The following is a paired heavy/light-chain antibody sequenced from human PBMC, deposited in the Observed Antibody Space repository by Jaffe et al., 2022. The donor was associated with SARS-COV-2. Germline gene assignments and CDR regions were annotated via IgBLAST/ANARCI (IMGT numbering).Light chain of an antibody. CDR3: QSADSSTTNWV. J-gene: IGLJ3*02. CDR2: KDS. Sequence: SYELTQPPSVSVSPGQTARITCSGDALPKKYAYWYQQKPGQAPVLVIYKDSERPSGIPERFSGSISGTTVTLTISGVQAEDEADYYCQSADSSTTNWVFGGGTKLTVL. V-gene: IGLV3-25*03. CDR1: ALPKKY.
Heavy chain of an antibody. V-gene: IGHV7-4-1*02. D-gene: IGHD3-9*01. CDR3: AREKDVLTEYAPQNWSDP. CDR1: GYTFTSYA. Sequence: QGQLVQSGSELKKPGASVKVSCKASGYTFTSYAMNWVRQAPGQGLEWMGWINTNTGNPTYAQGFTGRFVFSLDTSVSTAYLQINSLKAEDTAVYYCAREKDVLTEYAPQNWSDPWGQGTLVIVSS. CDR2: INTNTGNP. J-gene: IGHJ5*02.